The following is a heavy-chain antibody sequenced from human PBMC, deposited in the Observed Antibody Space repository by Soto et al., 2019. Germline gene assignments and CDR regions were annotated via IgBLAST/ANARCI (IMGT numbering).Heavy chain of an antibody. CDR1: GFTFSTYA. Sequence: GGSLRLSCAASGFTFSTYAMSWVRQAPGKGLEWVSDISGSGKRTSYAVSVRGRFTISRDNSKNLVFLQMNSLKTEDTGIYYCTTDSYSSIIVVRFDYWGHGTLVTVSS. V-gene: IGHV3-23*01. CDR3: TTDSYSSIIVVRFDY. D-gene: IGHD3-22*01. CDR2: ISGSGKRT. J-gene: IGHJ4*01.